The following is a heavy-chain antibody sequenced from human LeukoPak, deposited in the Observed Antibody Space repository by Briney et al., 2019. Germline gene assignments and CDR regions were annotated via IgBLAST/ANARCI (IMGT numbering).Heavy chain of an antibody. CDR3: ARGDAFSGDH. V-gene: IGHV3-7*04. CDR1: GFTFDDYG. Sequence: GGSLRLPCAASGFTFDDYGMSWVRQAPGKGLEWVANIHPEGNEKYHVESVKGRFTISRDNAKNSLFLQMNGLRVEDTAVYYCARGDAFSGDHWGQGTLVTVSS. J-gene: IGHJ4*02. CDR2: IHPEGNEK.